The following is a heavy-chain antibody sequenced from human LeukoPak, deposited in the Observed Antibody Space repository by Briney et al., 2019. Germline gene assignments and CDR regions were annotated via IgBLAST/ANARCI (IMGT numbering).Heavy chain of an antibody. CDR3: ARDLYYYGSGSDNFLYY. D-gene: IGHD3-10*01. J-gene: IGHJ4*02. CDR2: INSGGST. CDR1: GFTVSINY. Sequence: GGSLRLSCAASGFTVSINYMNWVRQAPGQGLEWVSVINSGGSTHYADSVKGRFTISRDNSKNTLYLQMNSLRAEDAAVYYCARDLYYYGSGSDNFLYYWGQGTLVTVSS. V-gene: IGHV3-53*01.